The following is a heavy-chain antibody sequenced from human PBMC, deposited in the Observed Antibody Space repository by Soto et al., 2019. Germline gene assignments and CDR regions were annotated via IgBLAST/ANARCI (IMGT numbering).Heavy chain of an antibody. CDR2: INHSGST. CDR3: ARGRGRGGYYGSGSYPRFYYYYGMDV. Sequence: SETLSLTCAVYGGSLSGYYWSWIRQPPGKGLEWIGEINHSGSTNYNPSPKSRVTISVDTSKNQFSLKLSSVTAADTAVYYCARGRGRGGYYGSGSYPRFYYYYGMDVWGQGTTVTVSS. J-gene: IGHJ6*02. CDR1: GGSLSGYY. V-gene: IGHV4-34*01. D-gene: IGHD3-10*01.